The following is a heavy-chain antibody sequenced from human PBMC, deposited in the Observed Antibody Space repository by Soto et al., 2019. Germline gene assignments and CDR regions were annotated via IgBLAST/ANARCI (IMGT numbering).Heavy chain of an antibody. CDR2: IHTGGKT. Sequence: ELQLVESGGGLIQPGGSLRLSCAASGLTVTRNYMTWVRLAPGKGLECVSTIHTGGKTFYTDSVKGRFTVSRDASKNTVDLQMNILSVEDTALYYCATGGSKRVRGAIVEVFHLEFWGRGTVVTVSS. CDR3: ATGGSKRVRGAIVEVFHLEF. CDR1: GLTVTRNY. J-gene: IGHJ4*02. D-gene: IGHD3-10*01. V-gene: IGHV3-53*02.